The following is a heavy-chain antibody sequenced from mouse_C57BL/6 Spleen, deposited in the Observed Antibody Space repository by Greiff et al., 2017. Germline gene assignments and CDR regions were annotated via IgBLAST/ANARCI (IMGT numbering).Heavy chain of an antibody. CDR2: INPGSGGT. V-gene: IGHV1-54*01. D-gene: IGHD1-1*01. CDR3: ARGPITTVVAGDY. CDR1: GYAFTNYL. J-gene: IGHJ2*01. Sequence: VQLKESGAELVRPGTSVKVSCKASGYAFTNYLIAWVKQRPGQGLEWIGVINPGSGGTNYNEKFKGKATLTADKSSSTAYMQLSSLTSEDSAVYFCARGPITTVVAGDYWAQGTTLTVSS.